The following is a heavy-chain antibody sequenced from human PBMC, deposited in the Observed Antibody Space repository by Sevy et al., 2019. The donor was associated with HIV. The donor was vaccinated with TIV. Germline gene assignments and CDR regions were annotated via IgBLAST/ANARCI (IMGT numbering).Heavy chain of an antibody. Sequence: SETLSLTCAVSGGSISSGGYSWSWIRQPPGKGLEWIGYIYHSGSTYYNPSLKSRVTISVDRSKNQFSLKLSSVTAADTAGYYSARERFGGAIFDYWGQGTLVTVSS. CDR3: ARERFGGAIFDY. J-gene: IGHJ4*02. V-gene: IGHV4-30-2*01. CDR2: IYHSGST. D-gene: IGHD3-10*01. CDR1: GGSISSGGYS.